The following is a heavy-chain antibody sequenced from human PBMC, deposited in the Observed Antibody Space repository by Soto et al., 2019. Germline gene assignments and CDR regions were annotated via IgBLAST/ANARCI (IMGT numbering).Heavy chain of an antibody. CDR2: IIPIFGTA. CDR3: ASYLDYYDSSGYYDARAFDI. J-gene: IGHJ3*02. Sequence: SVKVSCKASGGTFSSYAISWVRQAPGQGLEWMGGIIPIFGTANYAQKFQGRVTITADKSTSTAYMELSSLGSEDTAVYYCASYLDYYDSSGYYDARAFDIWGQGTMVTV. D-gene: IGHD3-22*01. CDR1: GGTFSSYA. V-gene: IGHV1-69*06.